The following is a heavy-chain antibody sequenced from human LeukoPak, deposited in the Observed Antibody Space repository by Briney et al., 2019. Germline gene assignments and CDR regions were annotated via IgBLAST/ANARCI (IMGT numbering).Heavy chain of an antibody. Sequence: SETLSLTCAVYGGSFSGYYWSWIRQPPGKGPEWIGEINHSGSTYYNPSLKSRVTISVDRSKNQFSLKLSSVTAADTAVYYCAREDSSSWCFDYWGQGTLVTVSS. D-gene: IGHD6-13*01. V-gene: IGHV4-34*01. CDR1: GGSFSGYY. CDR3: AREDSSSWCFDY. J-gene: IGHJ4*02. CDR2: INHSGST.